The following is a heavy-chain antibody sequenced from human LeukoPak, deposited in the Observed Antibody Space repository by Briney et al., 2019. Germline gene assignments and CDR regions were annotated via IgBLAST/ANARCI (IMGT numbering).Heavy chain of an antibody. CDR2: IIPIFGTA. CDR1: GGTFSSYA. J-gene: IGHJ4*02. Sequence: SVKVSCKASGGTFSSYAISWVRQAPGQGLEWMGGIIPIFGTANYAQKFQGRVTITADESTSAAYMELSSLRSEDTAVYYCASHQEGDYGGNGQGDYWGQGTLVTVSS. V-gene: IGHV1-69*13. D-gene: IGHD4-23*01. CDR3: ASHQEGDYGGNGQGDY.